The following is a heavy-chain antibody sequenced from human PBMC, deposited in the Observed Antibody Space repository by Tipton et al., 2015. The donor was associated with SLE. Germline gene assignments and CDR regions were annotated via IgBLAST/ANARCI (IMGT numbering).Heavy chain of an antibody. CDR2: IYYSGNT. CDR3: VRDPKY. J-gene: IGHJ4*02. Sequence: PGLVKPSETLSLTCTLSGGSISSGGYYWTWIRQLPGKGLEWIGYIYYSGNTYYSPSLKSPVTLSIDTSKNQFSLKLTSVTAADTAVYYCVRDPKYWGQGTLVIVSS. CDR1: GGSISSGGYY. V-gene: IGHV4-31*01.